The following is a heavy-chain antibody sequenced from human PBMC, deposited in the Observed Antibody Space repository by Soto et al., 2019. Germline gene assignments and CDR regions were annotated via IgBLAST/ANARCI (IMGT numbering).Heavy chain of an antibody. CDR1: GFTFSSYS. CDR3: ARAYYAIDAFDI. CDR2: ISSSSSYI. D-gene: IGHD1-26*01. J-gene: IGHJ3*02. V-gene: IGHV3-21*01. Sequence: GGSLRLSCAASGFTFSSYSMSWVRQAPGKGLEWVSSISSSSSYIYYADSVKGRFTISRDNAKNSLYLQMNSLRAEDTAVYYCARAYYAIDAFDIWGQGTMVTVS.